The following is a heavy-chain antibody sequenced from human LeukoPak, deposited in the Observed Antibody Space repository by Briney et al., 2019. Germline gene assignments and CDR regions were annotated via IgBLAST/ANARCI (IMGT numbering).Heavy chain of an antibody. V-gene: IGHV1-18*01. CDR1: GYTFTSYG. CDR3: ARIGVVPTVHYYYYMDV. Sequence: ASVKVSCKASGYTFTSYGISWVRQAPGQGLEWMGWISAYNGNTNYAQKLQGRVTMTTDTSTSTAYMELRSLRSDDTAVYYCARIGVVPTVHYYYYMDVWGKGTTVTVSS. J-gene: IGHJ6*03. CDR2: ISAYNGNT. D-gene: IGHD3-3*01.